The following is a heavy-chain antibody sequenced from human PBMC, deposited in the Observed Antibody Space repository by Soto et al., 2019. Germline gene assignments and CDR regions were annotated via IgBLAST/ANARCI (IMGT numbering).Heavy chain of an antibody. CDR1: EFTFDDYA. J-gene: IGHJ6*02. Sequence: PGGSLRLSCAASEFTFDDYAMHWFRQAPGKGLEWVSGISWNSGSIGYADSVKGRFTISRDNAKNSLYLQMNSLRAEDTALYYCAKEISNDILTGYYSSSGMDVWGQGTTVTVSS. V-gene: IGHV3-9*01. CDR2: ISWNSGSI. CDR3: AKEISNDILTGYYSSSGMDV. D-gene: IGHD3-9*01.